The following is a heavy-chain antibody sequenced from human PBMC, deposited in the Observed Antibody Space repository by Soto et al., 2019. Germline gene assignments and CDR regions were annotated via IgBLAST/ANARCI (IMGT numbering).Heavy chain of an antibody. J-gene: IGHJ4*02. D-gene: IGHD2-2*01. CDR1: GYTFTGYY. Sequence: ASVKVSCKASGYTFTGYYMHWVRQAPGQGLEWMGWINPNSGGTKYAQKFQGWVTMTRDTPISTAYMEVSRLRSDDTAVYYCARDHCSSTSCFFDYWGQGTLVTVSS. CDR3: ARDHCSSTSCFFDY. V-gene: IGHV1-2*04. CDR2: INPNSGGT.